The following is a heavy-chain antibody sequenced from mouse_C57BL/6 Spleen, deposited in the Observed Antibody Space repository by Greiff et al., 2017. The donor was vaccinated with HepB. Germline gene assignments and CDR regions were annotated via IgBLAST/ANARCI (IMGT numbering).Heavy chain of an antibody. Sequence: VQLQQSGAELVKPGASVKISCKASGYAFSSYWMNWVKQRPGKGLEWIGQIYPGDGDTNYNGKFKGKATLTADKSSSTAYMQLSSLTSEDSAVYFCARGVFITTVVADYYAMDYWGQGTSVTVSS. D-gene: IGHD1-1*01. CDR2: IYPGDGDT. V-gene: IGHV1-80*01. CDR3: ARGVFITTVVADYYAMDY. CDR1: GYAFSSYW. J-gene: IGHJ4*01.